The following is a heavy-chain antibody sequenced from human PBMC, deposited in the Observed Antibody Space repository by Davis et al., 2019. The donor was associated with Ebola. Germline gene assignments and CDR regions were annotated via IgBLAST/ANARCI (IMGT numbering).Heavy chain of an antibody. CDR2: ISSSGFLT. CDR1: GFTVSSNY. Sequence: GGSLRLSCAASGFTVSSNYMSWVRQAPGKGPEWVSYISSSGFLTYYADSVKGRFTISRDNAKSSLSLQMSSLRAEDTAIYYCATSEPSGLFPEYWGHGTPLTVSS. V-gene: IGHV3-11*01. J-gene: IGHJ4*01. D-gene: IGHD3-22*01. CDR3: ATSEPSGLFPEY.